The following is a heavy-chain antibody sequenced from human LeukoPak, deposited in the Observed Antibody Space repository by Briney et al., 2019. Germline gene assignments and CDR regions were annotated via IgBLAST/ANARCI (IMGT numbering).Heavy chain of an antibody. CDR2: INHSGST. Sequence: SETLSLTCAVYGGSFSGYYWSWIRQPPGKGLEWIGEINHSGSTSYNPSLKSRVTISVDTSKNQFSLKLSSVTAADTAVYYCASGVWNYDYWGQGTLVTVSS. J-gene: IGHJ4*02. V-gene: IGHV4-34*01. D-gene: IGHD1-7*01. CDR3: ASGVWNYDY. CDR1: GGSFSGYY.